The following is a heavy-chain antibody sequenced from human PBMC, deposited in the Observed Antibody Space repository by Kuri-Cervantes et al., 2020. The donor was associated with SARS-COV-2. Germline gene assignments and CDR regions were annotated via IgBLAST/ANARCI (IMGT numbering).Heavy chain of an antibody. J-gene: IGHJ3*02. CDR1: GFTFSSYE. Sequence: GESPKISCAASGFTFSSYEMNWVRQAPGKGLEWVSYISSSGSTIYYADSVKGRFTISRDNAKNSLYLQMNSLRAEDTAVYYCARRLEYDFWSGPLDAFDIWGQGTMVTVSS. CDR2: ISSSGSTI. CDR3: ARRLEYDFWSGPLDAFDI. V-gene: IGHV3-48*03. D-gene: IGHD3-3*01.